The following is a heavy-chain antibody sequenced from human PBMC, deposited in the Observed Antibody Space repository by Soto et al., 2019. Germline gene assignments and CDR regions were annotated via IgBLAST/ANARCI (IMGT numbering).Heavy chain of an antibody. V-gene: IGHV1-18*04. Sequence: ASVKVSCKASGYTFTSYGISWVRQAPGQGLEWMGWISAYNGNTNYAQKLQGRVTMTTDTSTSTAYMELRSLRSDDTAVYYCARDIVVVPAAIFFFRATSYYGMDVWRQGTTVTVPS. D-gene: IGHD2-2*02. CDR3: ARDIVVVPAAIFFFRATSYYGMDV. CDR2: ISAYNGNT. J-gene: IGHJ6*02. CDR1: GYTFTSYG.